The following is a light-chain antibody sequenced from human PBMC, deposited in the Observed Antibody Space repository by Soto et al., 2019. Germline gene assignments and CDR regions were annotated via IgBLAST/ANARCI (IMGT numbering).Light chain of an antibody. V-gene: IGKV1-33*01. J-gene: IGKJ4*01. CDR3: QQYHSLPLT. CDR2: VAS. CDR1: QGINNF. Sequence: DIQMTQSPSSLSASEGDRVTITCRATQGINNFLNWYQQKPGKAPKLLISVASNLETGVPSRFSGSGSVTDFTFIISSLQAEDIGTYYCQQYHSLPLTFGGGTRVEIK.